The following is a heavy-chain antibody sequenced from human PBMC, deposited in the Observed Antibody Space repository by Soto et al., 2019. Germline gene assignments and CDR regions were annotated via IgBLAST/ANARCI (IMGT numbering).Heavy chain of an antibody. D-gene: IGHD6-19*01. CDR3: AGSSRPLIGPGY. V-gene: IGHV1-46*03. CDR1: GYTFTSYY. Sequence: ASVKVSCKASGYTFTSYYMHWVRQAPGQGLEWMGIINPSGGSTSYAQKFQGRVTMTRDTSTSTVYMELSSLRSEDTAVYYCAGSSRPLIGPGYWGQGTRVTVSS. J-gene: IGHJ4*02. CDR2: INPSGGST.